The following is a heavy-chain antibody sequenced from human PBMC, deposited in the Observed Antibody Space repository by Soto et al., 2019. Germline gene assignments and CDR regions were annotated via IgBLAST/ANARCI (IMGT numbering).Heavy chain of an antibody. CDR3: AKERSYYDFWSGYQIGGFDY. CDR2: ISWNSGSI. J-gene: IGHJ4*02. CDR1: GFTFDDYA. Sequence: EVQLVESGGGLVQPGRSLRLSCAASGFTFDDYAMHWVRQAPGKGLEWVSGISWNSGSIGYADSVKGRFTISRDNAKNSLYLQMNSLRAEDTALYYCAKERSYYDFWSGYQIGGFDYWGQGTLVTVSS. V-gene: IGHV3-9*01. D-gene: IGHD3-3*01.